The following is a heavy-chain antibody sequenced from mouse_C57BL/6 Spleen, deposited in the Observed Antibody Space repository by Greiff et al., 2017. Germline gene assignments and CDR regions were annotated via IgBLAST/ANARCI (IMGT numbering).Heavy chain of an antibody. Sequence: VQLQQSGAELVKPGASVKLSCTASGFNIKDYYMHWVKQRTEQGLEWIGRIDPEDGETNYAPKFQGKATITADTSSNTVYRQLSSLTSEDTAVYYCAAGSSDGYFDVWGTGTTGTVSS. CDR2: IDPEDGET. D-gene: IGHD1-1*01. CDR1: GFNIKDYY. CDR3: AAGSSDGYFDV. V-gene: IGHV14-2*01. J-gene: IGHJ1*03.